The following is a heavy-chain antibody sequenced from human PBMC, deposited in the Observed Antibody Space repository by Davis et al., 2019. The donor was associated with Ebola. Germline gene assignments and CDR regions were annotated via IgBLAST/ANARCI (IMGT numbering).Heavy chain of an antibody. CDR1: GFVFSSYV. CDR2: LGLSADT. CDR3: AKDTSNVWFDV. Sequence: PAGSLRLSCAASGFVFSSYVMSWVRRAPGKGLEWVSTLGLSADTYYADSVKGRFTISRDNSKNTLHLQMNSLRVEDTAIYYCAKDTSNVWFDVWGQGTTVTVSS. D-gene: IGHD6-19*01. J-gene: IGHJ3*01. V-gene: IGHV3-23*01.